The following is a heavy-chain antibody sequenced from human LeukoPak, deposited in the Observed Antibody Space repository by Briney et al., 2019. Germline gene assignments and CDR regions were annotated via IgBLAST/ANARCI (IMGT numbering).Heavy chain of an antibody. CDR3: ARSHYDTSGSPIFGLGVDY. D-gene: IGHD3-22*01. J-gene: IGHJ4*02. Sequence: SGTLSLTCAVSGGSISSGGYSWSWIRQSPGRGLEWIGYIYHSGSTYYNASLKSRVTISVDKSKNQFSLRLSFVTAADTAVYYCARSHYDTSGSPIFGLGVDYWGQGTLVTVSS. V-gene: IGHV4-30-2*06. CDR2: IYHSGST. CDR1: GGSISSGGYS.